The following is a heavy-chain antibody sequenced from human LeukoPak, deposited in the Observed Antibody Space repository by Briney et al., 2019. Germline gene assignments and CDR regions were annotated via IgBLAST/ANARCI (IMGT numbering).Heavy chain of an antibody. J-gene: IGHJ4*02. CDR3: AKDITGEGDY. Sequence: GGSLRLSCAASRFSFSTSWMSWVRQAPGKGLEWVSAISGSGGSTYYADSVKGRFTISRDNSKNTLYLQMNSLRAEDTAVYYCAKDITGEGDYWGQGTLVTVSS. V-gene: IGHV3-23*01. CDR1: RFSFSTSW. D-gene: IGHD1-14*01. CDR2: ISGSGGST.